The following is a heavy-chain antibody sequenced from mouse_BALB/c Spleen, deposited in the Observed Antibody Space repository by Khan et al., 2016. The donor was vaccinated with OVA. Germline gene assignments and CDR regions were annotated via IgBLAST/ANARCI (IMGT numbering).Heavy chain of an antibody. J-gene: IGHJ2*01. D-gene: IGHD2-14*01. CDR3: ESCRFDYFDY. Sequence: VELVESGAELARPGASVKLSCKSSGYTFTSYWMQWVKQRPGQGLEWIGTIYPGDGDTRYTQKFKGKATLTADKSSSTAFMQLSNLASEDSAVYYCESCRFDYFDYWGQGTTLTVSS. CDR2: IYPGDGDT. CDR1: GYTFTSYW. V-gene: IGHV1-87*01.